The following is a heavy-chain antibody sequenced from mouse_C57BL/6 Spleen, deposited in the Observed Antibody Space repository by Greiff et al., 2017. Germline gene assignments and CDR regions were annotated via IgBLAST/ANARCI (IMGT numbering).Heavy chain of an antibody. CDR2: ISSGSSTI. Sequence: EVKLMESGGGLVKPGGSLKLSCAASGFTFSDYGMHWVRQAPEKGLEWVAYISSGSSTIYYADTVKGRFTISRDNAKNTLFLQMTSLRSEDTDMYYCARPLIYYDYGALDYWGQGTSVTVSS. CDR3: ARPLIYYDYGALDY. V-gene: IGHV5-17*01. D-gene: IGHD2-1*01. CDR1: GFTFSDYG. J-gene: IGHJ4*01.